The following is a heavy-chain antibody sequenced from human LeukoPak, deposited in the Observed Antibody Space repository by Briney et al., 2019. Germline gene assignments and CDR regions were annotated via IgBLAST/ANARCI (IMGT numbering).Heavy chain of an antibody. CDR1: GGSISSSSYY. CDR2: IYYSGST. V-gene: IGHV4-39*01. CDR3: ARLRAGATPVY. Sequence: PSETLSLTCTVSGGSISSSSYYWGWIRQPPGKGLEWIGSIYYSGSTYYNPSLKSRVTISVDTSKNQFSLKLSSVTAADTAVYYCARLRAGATPVYWGQGTLVTASS. J-gene: IGHJ4*02. D-gene: IGHD1-26*01.